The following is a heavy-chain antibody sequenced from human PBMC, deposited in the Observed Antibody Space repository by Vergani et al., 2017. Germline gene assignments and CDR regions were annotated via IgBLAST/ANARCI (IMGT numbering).Heavy chain of an antibody. CDR1: EYSFGNYW. CDR2: SYPADSDT. V-gene: IGHV5-51*01. D-gene: IGHD1-1*01. J-gene: IGHJ4*02. CDR3: ARHTTYTDS. Sequence: EVELVQSGPEMRKPGESLKISCKGSEYSFGNYWIGGVRQMPGKGLEWMGISYPADSDTRYSPSFQGQVTISADKSISTAFLQWDSLKASDTALYYCARHTTYTDSWGQGTLVTVSS.